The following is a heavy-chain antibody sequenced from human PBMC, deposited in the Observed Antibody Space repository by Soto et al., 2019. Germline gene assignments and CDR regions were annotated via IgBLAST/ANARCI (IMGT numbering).Heavy chain of an antibody. Sequence: QVQLVQSGREVKKPGASVKVSCKASGYTFTSYGISWVRQAPGQGLEWMGWISVYSGNTNYAQNLQGRVTMTTDTSTTTAYMELRSLRSDDTAVYYCARDEYASSLTYSDYWGQGTLVTVSS. D-gene: IGHD6-13*01. V-gene: IGHV1-18*01. CDR2: ISVYSGNT. CDR1: GYTFTSYG. J-gene: IGHJ4*02. CDR3: ARDEYASSLTYSDY.